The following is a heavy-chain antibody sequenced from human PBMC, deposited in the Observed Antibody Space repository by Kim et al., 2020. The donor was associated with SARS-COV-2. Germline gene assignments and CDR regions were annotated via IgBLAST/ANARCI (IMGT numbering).Heavy chain of an antibody. CDR3: VKDREVQFSGWSGDY. Sequence: GGSLRLSCVGSGFTFTGYGVHWVRQAPGKGLEWVAVISYDGSKKEYGESVKGRFTISRDNSENTVYLQMSSLRVEDTAMYYCVKDREVQFSGWSGDYWGQGTLVIVSP. CDR2: ISYDGSKK. D-gene: IGHD6-19*01. J-gene: IGHJ4*02. CDR1: GFTFTGYG. V-gene: IGHV3-30*18.